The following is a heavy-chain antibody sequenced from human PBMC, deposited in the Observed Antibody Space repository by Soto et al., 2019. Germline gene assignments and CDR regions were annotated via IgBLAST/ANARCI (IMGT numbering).Heavy chain of an antibody. D-gene: IGHD6-13*01. J-gene: IGHJ4*02. CDR2: ISGSGGST. V-gene: IGHV3-23*01. CDR3: AKAFSWYYY. Sequence: EVQLLESGGGLIQPGGSLRLSCAASGFTFSSYAMNWVRQAPGKGLEWVSGISGSGGSTYYADSVKGRFTISRDNSKNTLYLQMSSLRAEDTAVYHCAKAFSWYYYWGQRTLVTVSS. CDR1: GFTFSSYA.